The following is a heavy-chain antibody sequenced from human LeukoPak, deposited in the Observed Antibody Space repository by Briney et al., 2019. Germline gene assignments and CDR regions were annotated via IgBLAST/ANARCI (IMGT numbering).Heavy chain of an antibody. D-gene: IGHD3-10*01. V-gene: IGHV3-20*01. CDR1: GFTFDYYG. Sequence: GGSLRLSCAASGFTFDYYGMSWVRQAPGKGLEWVSGINWNGGSTGYADSVKGRFTISRDNAKNSLYLQMNSLRAEDTALYHCASDYYYGSGKSYMDVWGKGTTVTISS. J-gene: IGHJ6*03. CDR3: ASDYYYGSGKSYMDV. CDR2: INWNGGST.